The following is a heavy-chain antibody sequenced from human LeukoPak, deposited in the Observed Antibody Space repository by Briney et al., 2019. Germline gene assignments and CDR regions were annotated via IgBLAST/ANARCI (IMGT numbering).Heavy chain of an antibody. CDR1: GFTFNNYW. V-gene: IGHV3-7*03. CDR3: AKDVGKWESLHFFDY. CDR2: IKQDGNEK. Sequence: GGSLRLSCAASGFTFNNYWMNWVRQAPGKGLEWVANIKQDGNEKYYVDSVKGRFTISRDNSRNTLYLQMNSLRGDDTAVYYCAKDVGKWESLHFFDYWGQGTLVTVSS. D-gene: IGHD1-26*01. J-gene: IGHJ4*02.